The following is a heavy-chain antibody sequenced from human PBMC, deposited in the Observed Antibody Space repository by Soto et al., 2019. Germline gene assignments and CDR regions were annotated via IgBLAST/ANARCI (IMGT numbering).Heavy chain of an antibody. V-gene: IGHV3-7*01. D-gene: IGHD3-3*01. CDR3: ARITYYDLWSGYCFDY. CDR1: GFTFSAYW. Sequence: PGGSLRLSCAASGFTFSAYWMSWVRQAPGKGLEWVANIKQDGSGKYYVDSLKGRFTISRDNAKNSLYLQMNSLRAEDTAVYYCARITYYDLWSGYCFDYWGQGARVTVSS. CDR2: IKQDGSGK. J-gene: IGHJ4*02.